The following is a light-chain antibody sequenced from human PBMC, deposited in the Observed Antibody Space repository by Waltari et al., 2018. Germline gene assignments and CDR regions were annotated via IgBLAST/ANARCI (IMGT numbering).Light chain of an antibody. V-gene: IGLV1-47*01. CDR2: RSN. CDR3: ASWDDSLRGPV. CDR1: TSNIGSNS. Sequence: QSVLTQPPSASGTPGQGVTISCSGSTSNIGSNSVYWYHHLPGRAPKLLIHRSNQRPSGVPDRVSGSKSGTSASLAISGLRSEDEGDYYCASWDDSLRGPVFGGGTNLTVL. J-gene: IGLJ3*02.